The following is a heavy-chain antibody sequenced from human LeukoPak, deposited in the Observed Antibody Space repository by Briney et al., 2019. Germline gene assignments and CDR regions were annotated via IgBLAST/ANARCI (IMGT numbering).Heavy chain of an antibody. J-gene: IGHJ4*02. Sequence: PGGSLRLSCAASGFTFSNYWMSWVRQAPGKGLEWVANTKQDGSEKYYIDSVKGRFTISRDNAKNSLYLQMNSLRVEDAAVYYCASMKGSGTYSSFDYWGQGTLVTVSS. CDR2: TKQDGSEK. CDR1: GFTFSNYW. V-gene: IGHV3-7*01. CDR3: ASMKGSGTYSSFDY. D-gene: IGHD3-10*01.